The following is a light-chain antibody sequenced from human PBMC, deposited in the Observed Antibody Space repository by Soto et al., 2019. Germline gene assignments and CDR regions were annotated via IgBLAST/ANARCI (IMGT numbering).Light chain of an antibody. CDR3: HQYASAPLP. V-gene: IGKV3-11*01. CDR1: QTVGSY. Sequence: EIVLTQSPATLSLSPGERATLSCRASQTVGSYLAWFRQTPGQAPRLLIYDTSIRATGIPDRFSGSGSGTDITLTISSLEAEDLAVYYCHQYASAPLPFGGGTKVDIK. J-gene: IGKJ4*01. CDR2: DTS.